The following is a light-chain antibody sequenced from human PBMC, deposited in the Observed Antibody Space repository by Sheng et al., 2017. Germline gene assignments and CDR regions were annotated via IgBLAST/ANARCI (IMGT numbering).Light chain of an antibody. V-gene: IGKV4-1*01. CDR3: QQYYSDPCT. Sequence: DIVMTQSPDSLAVSLGERATINCKSSQTVFKNYIAWYQQKPGQPPKLLIYWASTRASGVPDRFSGSGSGTDFTLTISNLQAADVAIYYCQQYYSDPCTFGQGTKLEIK. CDR2: WAS. J-gene: IGKJ2*02. CDR1: QTVFKNY.